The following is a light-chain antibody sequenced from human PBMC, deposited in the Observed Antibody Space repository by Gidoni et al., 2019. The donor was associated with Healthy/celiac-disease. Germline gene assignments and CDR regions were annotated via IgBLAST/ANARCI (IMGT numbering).Light chain of an antibody. CDR3: QQYDSTPFT. J-gene: IGKJ3*01. CDR2: WSS. Sequence: DIVMTQSPDSLAVSLGERATINCKSSQSVLYISNNKNYLAWYQQKPGQPPKLLIYWSSTRESGVPDRFSGSGSGTDFTLTISSLQADDVAVYYCQQYDSTPFTFGPGTKVDLK. CDR1: QSVLYISNNKNY. V-gene: IGKV4-1*01.